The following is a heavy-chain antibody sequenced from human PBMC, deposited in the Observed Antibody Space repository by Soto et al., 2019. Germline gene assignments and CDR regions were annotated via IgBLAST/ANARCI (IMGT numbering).Heavy chain of an antibody. CDR1: GGTFSSYA. V-gene: IGHV1-69*13. CDR3: ATQTYIRYSGPLYAFDI. Sequence: SVKVSCKASGGTFSSYAISWVRQAPGQGLEWMGGIIPIFGTANYAQKFQGRVTITADESTSTAYMELSSLRSEDTAVYYCATQTYIRYSGPLYAFDIWGQGTMVTVSS. D-gene: IGHD3-9*01. CDR2: IIPIFGTA. J-gene: IGHJ3*02.